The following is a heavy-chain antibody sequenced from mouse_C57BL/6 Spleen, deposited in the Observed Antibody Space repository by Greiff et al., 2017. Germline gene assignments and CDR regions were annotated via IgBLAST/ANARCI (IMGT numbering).Heavy chain of an antibody. CDR2: IDPSDSYT. D-gene: IGHD2-3*01. Sequence: QVQLQQPGAELVRPGTSVKLSCKASGYTFTSYWMHWVKQRPGQGLEWIGVIDPSDSYTNYNQKFKGKATLTVDTSSSTAYMQLSSLTSEDSAVYYCARAGSYDGYYEAMDYWGQGTSVTVSS. J-gene: IGHJ4*01. CDR3: ARAGSYDGYYEAMDY. V-gene: IGHV1-59*01. CDR1: GYTFTSYW.